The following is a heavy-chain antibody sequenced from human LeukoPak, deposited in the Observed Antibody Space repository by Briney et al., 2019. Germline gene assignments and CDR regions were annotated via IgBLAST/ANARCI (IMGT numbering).Heavy chain of an antibody. CDR2: ISAYNGNT. Sequence: ASVKVSCKASGYTFTSYGISWVRQAPGQGLEWMGWISAYNGNTNYAQKLQGRVTMTTDTSTSTAYMELRSLRSDDTAVYYCARGIYGDYTLTTPYFDYWGQGTLVTVSS. D-gene: IGHD4-17*01. V-gene: IGHV1-18*01. CDR1: GYTFTSYG. CDR3: ARGIYGDYTLTTPYFDY. J-gene: IGHJ4*02.